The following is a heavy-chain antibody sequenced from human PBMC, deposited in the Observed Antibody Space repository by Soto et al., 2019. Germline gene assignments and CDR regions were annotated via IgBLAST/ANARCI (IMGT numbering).Heavy chain of an antibody. CDR2: IYYSGST. Sequence: QVQLQESGPGLVKPSETLSLTCTVSGGSISSYYWSWIRQPPGKGPEWIGYIYYSGSTNYNPSLRTRVTISVDTSKNQCSLKLSSVTAADTAVYYCARLWGWFGEYWGQGTLVTVSS. J-gene: IGHJ4*02. V-gene: IGHV4-59*08. CDR1: GGSISSYY. CDR3: ARLWGWFGEY. D-gene: IGHD3-10*01.